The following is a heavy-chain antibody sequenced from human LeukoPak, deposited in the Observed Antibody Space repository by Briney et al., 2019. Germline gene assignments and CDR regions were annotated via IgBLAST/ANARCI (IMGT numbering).Heavy chain of an antibody. J-gene: IGHJ6*03. V-gene: IGHV1-18*01. D-gene: IGHD4-17*01. CDR1: GYTFTNFG. CDR2: ISVYNGNT. Sequence: ASVKVSCKASGYTFTNFGISWVRQAPGQGLEWMGWISVYNGNTNFAQKLQGRVTMTTDTSTSTAYMELRSLRSDDTAVYYCARRGGKNYGDYVVYYYYMDVWGKGTTVTVSS. CDR3: ARRGGKNYGDYVVYYYYMDV.